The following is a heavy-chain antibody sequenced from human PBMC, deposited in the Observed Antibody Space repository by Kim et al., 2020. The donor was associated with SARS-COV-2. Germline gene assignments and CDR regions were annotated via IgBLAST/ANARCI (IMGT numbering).Heavy chain of an antibody. Sequence: SETLSLTCTVSGGSMSSYYWNWIRQPPGKGLEWIGYIYYSGSTNYNPSLKSRVIISVDTSKNQFSLKLSSVTAADTAVYYCARQGTIPYCGGDCYSIFDYWGQGTLVNVSS. D-gene: IGHD2-21*01. J-gene: IGHJ4*02. V-gene: IGHV4-59*13. CDR1: GGSMSSYY. CDR3: ARQGTIPYCGGDCYSIFDY. CDR2: IYYSGST.